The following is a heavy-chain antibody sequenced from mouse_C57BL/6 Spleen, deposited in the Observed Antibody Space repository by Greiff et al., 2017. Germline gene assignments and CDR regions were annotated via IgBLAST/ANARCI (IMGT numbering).Heavy chain of an antibody. V-gene: IGHV5-17*01. J-gene: IGHJ2*01. D-gene: IGHD4-1*01. CDR1: GFTFSDYG. CDR2: ISSGSSTI. CDR3: ARPNWDVWYYDY. Sequence: EVQLVESGGGLVKPGGSLKLSCAASGFTFSDYGMHWVRQAPEKGLEWVAYISSGSSTIYYAETVKGRFTFTRDNAKNTLFLQMTSLRSEDTARYYCARPNWDVWYYDYWGQGTTLTVSS.